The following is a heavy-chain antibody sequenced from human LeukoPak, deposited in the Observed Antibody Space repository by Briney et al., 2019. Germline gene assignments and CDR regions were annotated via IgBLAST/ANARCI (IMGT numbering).Heavy chain of an antibody. D-gene: IGHD4-17*01. CDR3: ARHGGAHGDYWYYFDY. CDR2: IYYSGST. Sequence: SETLSLTCTVSGGSISSYYWTWIRQPPGKGLEWIGYIYYSGSTNYNPSLKSRVTISVDTSKNQFSLKLSSVTAADTAVYYCARHGGAHGDYWYYFDYWGQGTLVTVSS. J-gene: IGHJ4*02. CDR1: GGSISSYY. V-gene: IGHV4-59*08.